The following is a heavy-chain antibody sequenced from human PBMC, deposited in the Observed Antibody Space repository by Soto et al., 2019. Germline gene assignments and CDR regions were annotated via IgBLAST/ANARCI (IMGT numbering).Heavy chain of an antibody. Sequence: QVQLQQWGAGLLKPSEALSLTCAVYGGSFSGYYWSWIRQPPGKGLEWIGEINHSGSTNYNPSLKSRVTISVDTSKNQFSLKLSSVTAADTAVYYCARGRNRVQPLLGRGSPIYYYMDVWGKGTTVTVSS. CDR3: ARGRNRVQPLLGRGSPIYYYMDV. CDR2: INHSGST. CDR1: GGSFSGYY. D-gene: IGHD1-1*01. J-gene: IGHJ6*03. V-gene: IGHV4-34*01.